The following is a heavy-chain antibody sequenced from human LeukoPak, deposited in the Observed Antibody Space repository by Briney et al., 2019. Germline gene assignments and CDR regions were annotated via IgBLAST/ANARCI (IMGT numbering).Heavy chain of an antibody. CDR2: IYTSGST. Sequence: SETLSLTCTVSGGSISSSSYYWGWIRQPAGKGLEWIGRIYTSGSTNYNPSLKSRVTMSVDTSKNQFSLKLSSVTAADTAVYYCAREPGLPYYMDVWGKGTTVTISS. CDR1: GGSISSSSYY. V-gene: IGHV4-61*02. J-gene: IGHJ6*03. CDR3: AREPGLPYYMDV. D-gene: IGHD5-18*01.